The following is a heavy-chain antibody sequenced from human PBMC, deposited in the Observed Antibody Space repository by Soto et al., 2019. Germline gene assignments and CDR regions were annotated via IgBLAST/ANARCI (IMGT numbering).Heavy chain of an antibody. V-gene: IGHV1-46*01. CDR2: INPSGGST. CDR1: GYTFTSYY. Sequence: QVQLVQSGAEVKKPGASVKVSCKASGYTFTSYYMHWVRQAPGQGLEWMGIINPSGGSTSYAQKLPGRVTMTRDTPTSTVYMELSSLRSEDTAVYYCARDKSTVTTYYYYYYGMDVWGQGTTVTVSS. J-gene: IGHJ6*02. D-gene: IGHD4-17*01. CDR3: ARDKSTVTTYYYYYYGMDV.